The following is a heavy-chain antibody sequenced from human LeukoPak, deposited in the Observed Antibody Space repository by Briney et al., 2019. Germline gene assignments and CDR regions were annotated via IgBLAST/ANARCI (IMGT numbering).Heavy chain of an antibody. CDR1: GYTFISYY. V-gene: IGHV1-69*05. CDR3: ARAYYYGSGSQFPFDY. J-gene: IGHJ4*02. D-gene: IGHD3-10*01. Sequence: SVKVSCKASGYTFISYYMHWVRQAPGQGLEWMGGIIPIFGTANYAQKFQGRVTITTDESTSTAYMELSSLRSEDTAVYYCARAYYYGSGSQFPFDYWGQGTLVTVSS. CDR2: IIPIFGTA.